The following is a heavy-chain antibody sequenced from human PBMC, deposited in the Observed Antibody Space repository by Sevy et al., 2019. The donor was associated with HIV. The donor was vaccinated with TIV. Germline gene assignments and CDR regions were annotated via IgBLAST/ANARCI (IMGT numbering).Heavy chain of an antibody. J-gene: IGHJ4*02. D-gene: IGHD3-9*01. CDR1: GFTFDDYA. V-gene: IGHV3-9*01. Sequence: SLKISCAASGFTFDDYAMHWVRQAPGKGLEWVSGISWSSGSIGYAYSVKGRFTISRDNDKNSQSLQMNSLSAEDTALDYCAKAISYYILTGYQDYWGQGTLVTVSS. CDR2: ISWSSGSI. CDR3: AKAISYYILTGYQDY.